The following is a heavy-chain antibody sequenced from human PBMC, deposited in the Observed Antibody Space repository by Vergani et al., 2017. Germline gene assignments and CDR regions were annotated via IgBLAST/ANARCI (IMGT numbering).Heavy chain of an antibody. CDR3: TRDGTYYYGSGSYYVFEY. CDR2: IRADNGDT. CDR1: GDIFNNYT. V-gene: IGHV1-18*01. D-gene: IGHD3-10*01. J-gene: IGHJ4*02. Sequence: QVHLEQSGTEVKKPGSSVKVSCKVSGDIFNNYTVTWVRQAPGQGLEWMGWIRADNGDTRYAPRLQDRLTLTTDSSTSTAYMELRSLKSDDTAVYYCTRDGTYYYGSGSYYVFEYWGQGTLVTVSS.